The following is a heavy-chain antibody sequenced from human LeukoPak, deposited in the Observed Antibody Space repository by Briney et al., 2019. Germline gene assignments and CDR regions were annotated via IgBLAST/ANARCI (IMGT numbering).Heavy chain of an antibody. D-gene: IGHD6-13*01. J-gene: IGHJ4*02. Sequence: ASVKVSCKASGGTFSSYAISWVRQAPGQGLEWMGGIIPIFGTANYAQKFQGRVTITADESTSTAYMELSSLRSEDTAVYYCASPRLDSSSWYEGFDYWGQGTLVTVSS. CDR2: IIPIFGTA. V-gene: IGHV1-69*13. CDR1: GGTFSSYA. CDR3: ASPRLDSSSWYEGFDY.